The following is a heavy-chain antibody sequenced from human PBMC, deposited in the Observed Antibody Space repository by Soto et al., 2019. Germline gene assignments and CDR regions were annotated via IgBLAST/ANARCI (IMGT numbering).Heavy chain of an antibody. D-gene: IGHD3-3*01. V-gene: IGHV1-8*01. CDR2: MDPNSGSA. J-gene: IGHJ6*02. CDR1: GPTFTTYD. Sequence: ASVKVSSKASGPTFTTYDINWVRQAPGQGLEWLGWMDPNSGSAGYAQTCQGRITMTRNIARNTTHMELSSLQSEATAVYYCARERKFDFWRKGLDVWGQGTTVTVSS. CDR3: ARERKFDFWRKGLDV.